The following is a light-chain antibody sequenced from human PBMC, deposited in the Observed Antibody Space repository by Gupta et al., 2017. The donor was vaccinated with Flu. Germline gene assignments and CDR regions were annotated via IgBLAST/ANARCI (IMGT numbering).Light chain of an antibody. J-gene: IGKJ1*01. Sequence: DIQMTQSPSSLSASVGDRVTITCRASQSISNYLNWYQQKPGKAPKLLSYSASSLQGGVPSRFSGSGAGTDFTPSISSLQPEDFATYYCQQSYSTPRTFGQGTKVEIK. CDR2: SAS. V-gene: IGKV1-39*01. CDR1: QSISNY. CDR3: QQSYSTPRT.